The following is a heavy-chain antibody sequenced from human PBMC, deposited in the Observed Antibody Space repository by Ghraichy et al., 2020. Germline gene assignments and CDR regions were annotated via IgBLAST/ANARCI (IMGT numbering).Heavy chain of an antibody. D-gene: IGHD3-10*01. CDR2: IYYSGST. V-gene: IGHV4-59*01. CDR3: ARDGSYSLDY. CDR1: GGSISSYY. J-gene: IGHJ4*02. Sequence: SQTLSLTCTVSGGSISSYYWSWIRQPPGKGLEWIGYIYYSGSTNYNPSLKSRVTISVDTSKNQFSLKLSSVTAADTAVYYCARDGSYSLDYWGQGTLVTVSS.